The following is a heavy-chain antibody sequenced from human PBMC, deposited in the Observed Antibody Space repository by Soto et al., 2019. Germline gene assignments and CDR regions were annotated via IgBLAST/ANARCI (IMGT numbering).Heavy chain of an antibody. J-gene: IGHJ4*02. CDR2: VSKSDYT. CDR3: AREDSIIIPAVSDF. V-gene: IGHV3-21*01. Sequence: GGSLRLSCAVSGFYFNNYGINWVRQAPGKGLEWVSSVSKSDYTYYSDSVKGRFTISRDNAKNSVSLQMNSLRAEDTAVYYCAREDSIIIPAVSDFWGRGTLVTVSS. D-gene: IGHD2-2*01. CDR1: GFYFNNYG.